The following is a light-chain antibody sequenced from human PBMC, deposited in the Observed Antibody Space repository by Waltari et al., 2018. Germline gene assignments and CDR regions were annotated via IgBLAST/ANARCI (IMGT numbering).Light chain of an antibody. V-gene: IGKV4-1*01. CDR3: QQYYSTPYT. CDR2: WAS. J-gene: IGKJ2*01. CDR1: QSVLYSSNNKNY. Sequence: DIVMTQSPDSLAVSLGERATINCKSSQSVLYSSNNKNYLAWYQQKPGQPPKLLIYWASTRESGVPERFRGSGFGTDFTLTISSLQAEDVAVYYCQQYYSTPYTFGQGPKLEIK.